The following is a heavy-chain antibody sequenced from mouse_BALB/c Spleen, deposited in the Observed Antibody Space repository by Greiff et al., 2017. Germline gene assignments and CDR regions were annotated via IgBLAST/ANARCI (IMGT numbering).Heavy chain of an antibody. D-gene: IGHD2-1*01. J-gene: IGHJ4*01. CDR3: ARGGDGNYGYAMDY. CDR2: INPGSGGT. CDR1: GYAFTNYL. Sequence: VQLQESGAELVRPGTSVKVSCKASGYAFTNYLIEWVKQRPGQGLEWIGVINPGSGGTNYNEKFKGKATLTADKSSSTAYMQLSSLTSDDSAVYFCARGGDGNYGYAMDYWGQGTSVTVSS. V-gene: IGHV1-54*01.